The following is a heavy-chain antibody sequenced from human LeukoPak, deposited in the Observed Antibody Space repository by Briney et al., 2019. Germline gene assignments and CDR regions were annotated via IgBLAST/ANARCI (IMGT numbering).Heavy chain of an antibody. CDR2: ISAYNGNT. CDR3: AREKPGYESNWSAP. CDR1: VCTFISYG. V-gene: IGHV1-18*01. J-gene: IGHJ5*02. Sequence: ASVKVSFTSAVCTFISYGYSWLRQAPGQGLEWMGWISAYNGNTNYAQKLQGRVTMTTDTHTSTAYMELRRLRSDDTGVYYCAREKPGYESNWSAPWGQRTLVTVSS. D-gene: IGHD5-12*01.